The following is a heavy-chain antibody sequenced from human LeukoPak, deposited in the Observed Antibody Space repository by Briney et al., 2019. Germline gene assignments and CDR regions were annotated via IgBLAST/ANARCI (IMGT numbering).Heavy chain of an antibody. CDR1: GYTFTDYY. V-gene: IGHV1-2*02. J-gene: IGHJ4*02. CDR3: TRGVRIVALGTIDY. CDR2: INPNSGGT. D-gene: IGHD6-13*01. Sequence: ASVKVSCKASGYTFTDYYMHWVLQAPGQGLEWMGWINPNSGGTDYAQKFQGRVTLTRDTSISTAYMELSTLRSDDTAVYYCTRGVRIVALGTIDYWGQGTLVTVSS.